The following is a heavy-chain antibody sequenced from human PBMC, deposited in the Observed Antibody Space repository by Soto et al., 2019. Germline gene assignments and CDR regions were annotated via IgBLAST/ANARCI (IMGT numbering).Heavy chain of an antibody. J-gene: IGHJ6*01. CDR1: GFTFSSYA. CDR3: ARDYGSGSYPSYGMDV. Sequence: QVQLVESGGGVVQPGRSLRLSCAASGFTFSSYAMHWVRQAPGKGLEWVAVISYDGSNKYYADSVKGRFTISRDNSKNTLYLQMNSLRAEDTAVYYCARDYGSGSYPSYGMDVW. CDR2: ISYDGSNK. V-gene: IGHV3-30-3*01. D-gene: IGHD3-10*01.